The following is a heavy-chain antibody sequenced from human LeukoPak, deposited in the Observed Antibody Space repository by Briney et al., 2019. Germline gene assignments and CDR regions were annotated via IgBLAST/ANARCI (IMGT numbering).Heavy chain of an antibody. J-gene: IGHJ6*03. CDR2: IYSGGST. Sequence: GGSLRLSCAASRFTHSIKYMSWVRQAPGKGLEYVSVIYSGGSTYYPHSVKARFTISRDISKNTLHLQMNSLRAEDTAVYYCARDIAPPLFSGYHYMDVWGKGTTVTVSS. CDR1: RFTHSIKY. V-gene: IGHV3-66*02. D-gene: IGHD5-12*01. CDR3: ARDIAPPLFSGYHYMDV.